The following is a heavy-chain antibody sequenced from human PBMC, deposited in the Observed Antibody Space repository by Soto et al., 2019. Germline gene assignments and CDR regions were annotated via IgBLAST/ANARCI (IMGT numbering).Heavy chain of an antibody. CDR3: ARVQYPDYYYYGMDV. Sequence: GASVDVSCQASGYTFTGYYMHCVRQAPGQGLEWMGWINPNSGGTNYAQKFQGRVTMTRDTSISTAYMELSRLRSDDTAVYYCARVQYPDYYYYGMDVWGQGTTVTVSS. V-gene: IGHV1-2*02. J-gene: IGHJ6*02. CDR2: INPNSGGT. D-gene: IGHD4-4*01. CDR1: GYTFTGYY.